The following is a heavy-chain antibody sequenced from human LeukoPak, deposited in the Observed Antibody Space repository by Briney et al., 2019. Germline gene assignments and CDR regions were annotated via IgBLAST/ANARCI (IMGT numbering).Heavy chain of an antibody. J-gene: IGHJ4*02. CDR2: IYTSGST. D-gene: IGHD5-24*01. V-gene: IGHV4-61*02. CDR3: ARGFRRGPFDY. CDR1: GGSISSGSYY. Sequence: PSEALSLTCTVSGGSISSGSYYWSWIRQPAGKGLEWIGRIYTSGSTNYNPSLKSRVTILVDTSKNQFSLKLSSVTAADTAVYYCARGFRRGPFDYWGQGTLVTVSS.